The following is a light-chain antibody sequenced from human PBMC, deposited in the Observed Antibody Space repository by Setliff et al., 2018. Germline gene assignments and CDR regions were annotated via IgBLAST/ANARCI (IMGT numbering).Light chain of an antibody. CDR2: DVS. V-gene: IGLV2-11*01. CDR3: CSYAGSYTYV. J-gene: IGLJ1*01. Sequence: QSALTQPRSVSGSPGQSVTISCTGTSSEVGGYNYVSWYKQHPGKAPKLMIYDVSKRPSGVPDRFSGSKSGNTASLTVSGLQAEDEADYYCCSYAGSYTYVFGTGTKVTVL. CDR1: SSEVGGYNY.